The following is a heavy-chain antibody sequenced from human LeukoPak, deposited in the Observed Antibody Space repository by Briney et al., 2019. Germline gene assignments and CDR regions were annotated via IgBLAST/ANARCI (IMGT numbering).Heavy chain of an antibody. CDR1: GYTFTSYG. V-gene: IGHV1-18*01. Sequence: ASVKVSCKASGYTFTSYGISWVRQAPGQGLEWMGWISAYNGNTNYAQKLQGRVTMTTDTSTSTAYMELRSLRSDDTAVYYCATGEELMDGGNSAGFDYWGQGTLVTVSS. J-gene: IGHJ4*02. D-gene: IGHD4-23*01. CDR3: ATGEELMDGGNSAGFDY. CDR2: ISAYNGNT.